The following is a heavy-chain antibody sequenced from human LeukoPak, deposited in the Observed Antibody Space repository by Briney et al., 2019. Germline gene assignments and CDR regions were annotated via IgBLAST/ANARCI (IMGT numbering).Heavy chain of an antibody. CDR3: ARDLLLWFGELSGDSDY. CDR2: IWYDGSHK. J-gene: IGHJ4*02. V-gene: IGHV3-33*01. D-gene: IGHD3-10*01. CDR1: GFTFSSYG. Sequence: GGSLRLSCAASGFTFSSYGMHWVRQAPGKGLEWVADIWYDGSHKYYADSVKGRFTISRDNSKNTLRLQMNSLRAEDTAVYYCARDLLLWFGELSGDSDYWGQGTLVTVSS.